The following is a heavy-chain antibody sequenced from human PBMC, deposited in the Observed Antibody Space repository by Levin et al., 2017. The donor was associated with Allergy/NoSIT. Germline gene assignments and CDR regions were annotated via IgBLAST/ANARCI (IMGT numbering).Heavy chain of an antibody. CDR3: ARDLWGAAAGTDDY. Sequence: RGESLKISCAASGFTISSYNMNWVRQAPGKGLEWVSYISSSSSTIYYADSVKGRFTISRDNAKNSLYLQMNSLRVEDTAVYYCARDLWGAAAGTDDYWGQGTLVTVSS. CDR1: GFTISSYN. CDR2: ISSSSSTI. V-gene: IGHV3-48*01. J-gene: IGHJ4*02. D-gene: IGHD6-13*01.